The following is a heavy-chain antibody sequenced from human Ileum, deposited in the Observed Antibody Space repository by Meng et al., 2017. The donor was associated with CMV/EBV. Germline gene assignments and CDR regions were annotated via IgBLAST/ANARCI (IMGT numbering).Heavy chain of an antibody. V-gene: IGHV3-23*01. CDR1: GFTFNTYA. D-gene: IGHD2-15*01. J-gene: IGHJ4*02. CDR3: AKDNAHGGSYFDY. Sequence: GESLKISCAASGFTFNTYALSWVRQGPGKGLEWVSAISGSGTSTYYADSVTGRFTISRDKSKRTLFLQMNSLRAEDTAIYYCAKDNAHGGSYFDYWGQGTLVTVSS. CDR2: ISGSGTST.